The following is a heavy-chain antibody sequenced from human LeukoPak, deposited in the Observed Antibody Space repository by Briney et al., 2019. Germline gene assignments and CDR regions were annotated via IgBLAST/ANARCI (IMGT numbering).Heavy chain of an antibody. J-gene: IGHJ4*02. D-gene: IGHD3-22*01. V-gene: IGHV4-39*07. Sequence: SETLSLTCTVSGGSISSSSYYWGWIRQPPGKGLEWIGSIYYSGSTYYNPSLKSRVTISVDTSKNQFSLKLSSVTAADTAVYYCARGRQYYDSSGYPYPFDYWGQGTLVTVSS. CDR2: IYYSGST. CDR3: ARGRQYYDSSGYPYPFDY. CDR1: GGSISSSSYY.